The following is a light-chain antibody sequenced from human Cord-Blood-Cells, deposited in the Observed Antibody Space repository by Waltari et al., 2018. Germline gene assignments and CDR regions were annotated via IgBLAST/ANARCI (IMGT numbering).Light chain of an antibody. Sequence: DIQMTQSPSSLSASVGDRVTITCQASQDISNYLNWYQQKPGKAPKLLIYDASNLETGVPSRFSGSGSGTDFTFTSSSLQPEDIATYYCQQYDNLLLTFGQGTRLEIK. CDR2: DAS. V-gene: IGKV1-33*01. J-gene: IGKJ5*01. CDR3: QQYDNLLLT. CDR1: QDISNY.